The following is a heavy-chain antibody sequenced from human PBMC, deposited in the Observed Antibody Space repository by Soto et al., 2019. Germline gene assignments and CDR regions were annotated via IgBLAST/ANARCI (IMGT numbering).Heavy chain of an antibody. CDR3: AKALGYSYGSEPYYYYGMDG. Sequence: GGSLRLSCAASGFTFSSYAMSWVRQAPGKGLEWVSAISGSGGSTYYADSVKGRFTISRDNSKNTLYLQMNSLRAEDTAVYYCAKALGYSYGSEPYYYYGMDGSGQGTMVTVLL. J-gene: IGHJ6*02. CDR1: GFTFSSYA. V-gene: IGHV3-23*01. D-gene: IGHD5-18*01. CDR2: ISGSGGST.